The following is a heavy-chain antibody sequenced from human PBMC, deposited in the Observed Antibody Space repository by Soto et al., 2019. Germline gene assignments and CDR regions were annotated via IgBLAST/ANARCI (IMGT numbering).Heavy chain of an antibody. CDR3: TTGIYYDILTGYHNVAY. CDR2: IKSNTDGGTA. D-gene: IGHD3-9*01. V-gene: IGHV3-15*01. Sequence: GGSLRLSCAASGLNLSHPWMTWVRQPAGKGLEWVGRIKSNTDGGTADYAAPVKGRFTISRDDSKNTVYLQMNSLKTEDTAVYYCTTGIYYDILTGYHNVAYWGQGTLVTV. CDR1: GLNLSHPW. J-gene: IGHJ4*02.